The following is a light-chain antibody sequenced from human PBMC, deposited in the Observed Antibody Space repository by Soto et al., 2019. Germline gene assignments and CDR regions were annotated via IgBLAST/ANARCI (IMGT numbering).Light chain of an antibody. CDR1: QSVSSN. Sequence: VKTQSPATLSVSPGERATLSCRASQSVSSNLAWYQQKPGQAPRLLIYGASTRATGIPARFSGSGSGTEFTLTISSLQSEDFAVYYCQQYNNWPTWTFGQGTK. CDR3: QQYNNWPTWT. V-gene: IGKV3-15*01. CDR2: GAS. J-gene: IGKJ1*01.